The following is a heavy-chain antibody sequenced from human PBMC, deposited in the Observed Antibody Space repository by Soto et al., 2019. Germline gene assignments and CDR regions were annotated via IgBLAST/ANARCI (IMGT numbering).Heavy chain of an antibody. V-gene: IGHV3-23*01. D-gene: IGHD2-21*02. CDR3: ATTVVTPLFDY. CDR2: ISGSGGRT. CDR1: GFTFCNYA. Sequence: EVQLLASGGGLVQPGGSLRLSWAASGFTFCNYAMSWVRQAPGKGLEWVSAISGSGGRTYYADSVKGRFTISRDNSKNTLYLQMNSLRAEDTAVYYCATTVVTPLFDYWGQGSLVTVSS. J-gene: IGHJ4*02.